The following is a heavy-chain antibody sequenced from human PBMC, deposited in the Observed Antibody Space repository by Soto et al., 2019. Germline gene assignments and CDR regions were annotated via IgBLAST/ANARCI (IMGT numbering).Heavy chain of an antibody. D-gene: IGHD3-10*01. CDR1: VGSFSGYY. CDR2: INHSGST. CDR3: ARGPPSEELWFGAIIVFDY. V-gene: IGHV4-34*01. Sequence: SETLSLTCAFYVGSFSGYYWSWIRQPPGKGLEWIGEINHSGSTNYNPSLKSRVTISVDTSKNQFSLKLSSVTAADTAVYYCARGPPSEELWFGAIIVFDYWGQGTLVIVSS. J-gene: IGHJ4*02.